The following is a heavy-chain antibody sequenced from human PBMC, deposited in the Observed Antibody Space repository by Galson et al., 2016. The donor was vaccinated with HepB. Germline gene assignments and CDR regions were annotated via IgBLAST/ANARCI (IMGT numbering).Heavy chain of an antibody. Sequence: SLRLSCAASGFTFSNYAMSWVRQAPGKGLVWVSGINSDGTSTTYADSVKGRFTISRDNAKNTLYLQMNSLRAEDTAVYYCATGNGHALDIWGQGTMVTVSS. CDR3: ATGNGHALDI. J-gene: IGHJ3*02. CDR2: INSDGTST. V-gene: IGHV3-74*01. D-gene: IGHD2-8*01. CDR1: GFTFSNYA.